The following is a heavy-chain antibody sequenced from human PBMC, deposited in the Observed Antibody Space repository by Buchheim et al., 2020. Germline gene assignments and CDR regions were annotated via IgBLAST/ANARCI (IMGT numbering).Heavy chain of an antibody. D-gene: IGHD4-11*01. J-gene: IGHJ4*02. V-gene: IGHV3-48*04. CDR2: ISSSSGSTI. CDR1: GFTFRIYS. Sequence: EVQLVESGGGLVQPGGSLRLSCAASGFTFRIYSMSWVRQAPGKGLEWVSYISSSSGSTIYYADSVKGGFTISRDNAKNCLLLQMNSLRADDTAVYYCATYSDSIPYWGQGTL. CDR3: ATYSDSIPY.